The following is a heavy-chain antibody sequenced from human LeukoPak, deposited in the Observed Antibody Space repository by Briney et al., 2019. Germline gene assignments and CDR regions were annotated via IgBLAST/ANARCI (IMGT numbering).Heavy chain of an antibody. CDR3: ARVPWVGYYYYMDV. Sequence: SVKVSCKASGGTFSSYGISWVRQAPGRGLEWMGGIIPIFGTANYAQKFQGRVTITTDESTSTAYMELSSLRSEDTAVYYCARVPWVGYYYYMDVWGKGTTVTVSS. CDR2: IIPIFGTA. V-gene: IGHV1-69*05. D-gene: IGHD3-10*01. J-gene: IGHJ6*03. CDR1: GGTFSSYG.